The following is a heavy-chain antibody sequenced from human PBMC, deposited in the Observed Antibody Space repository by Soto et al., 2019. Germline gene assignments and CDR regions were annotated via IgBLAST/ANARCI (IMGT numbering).Heavy chain of an antibody. Sequence: QVQLVESGGGVVQPGSSLRLSCVGSGFPFWHYGMQWVRQAPGKGLEWVAVIWSDGNKESYADSVKGRFAISRDNSKDTLYLEMNTLRVEDTAVYFCARDRNGGWFHMDVWGQGTTVSASS. V-gene: IGHV3-33*01. CDR1: GFPFWHYG. D-gene: IGHD6-19*01. CDR2: IWSDGNKE. CDR3: ARDRNGGWFHMDV. J-gene: IGHJ6*02.